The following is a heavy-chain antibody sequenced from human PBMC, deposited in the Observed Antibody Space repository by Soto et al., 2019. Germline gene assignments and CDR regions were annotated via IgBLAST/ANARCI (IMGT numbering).Heavy chain of an antibody. D-gene: IGHD1-1*01. CDR3: ARKLYYWDEYVDY. J-gene: IGHJ4*02. V-gene: IGHV3-48*03. Sequence: PGGSLRLSCAASGFTFSTYEMNWVRQAPGKGLEWVSYISSGSGSAIYYAESVKGRFTISRDNAKNSLFLQMNSLRAEATAVYYWARKLYYWDEYVDYWGLGTLVTVSS. CDR1: GFTFSTYE. CDR2: ISSGSGSAI.